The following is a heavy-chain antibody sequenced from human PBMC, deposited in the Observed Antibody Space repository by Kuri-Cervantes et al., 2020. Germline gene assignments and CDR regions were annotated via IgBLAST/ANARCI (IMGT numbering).Heavy chain of an antibody. V-gene: IGHV4-31*02. CDR2: IYYTGST. J-gene: IGHJ5*02. CDR1: GDSIRSGAYY. D-gene: IGHD1-1*01. CDR3: ARETGWFDP. Sequence: SCSVSGDSIRSGAYYWSWIRQHPGKGLEWLGYIYYTGSTHYNPSFKSRLIISIDTSKNQFSLKLSSVTVADTAVYYCARETGWFDPWGQGALVTVSS.